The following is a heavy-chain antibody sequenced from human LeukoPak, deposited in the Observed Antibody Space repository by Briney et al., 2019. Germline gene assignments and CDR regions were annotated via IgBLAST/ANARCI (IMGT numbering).Heavy chain of an antibody. Sequence: SETLSLTCTVSGGSISSGDYYWSWIRQPPGKGLEWIGYIYYSGSTYYNPSLKSRVAISVDTSKNQFSLKLSSVTAADTAVYYCARGGLSDLDYWGQGTLVTVSS. CDR1: GGSISSGDYY. CDR3: ARGGLSDLDY. V-gene: IGHV4-30-4*01. J-gene: IGHJ4*02. CDR2: IYYSGST. D-gene: IGHD2-21*02.